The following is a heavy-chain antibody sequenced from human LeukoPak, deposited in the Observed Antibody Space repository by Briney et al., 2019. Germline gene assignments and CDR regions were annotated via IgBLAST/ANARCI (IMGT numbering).Heavy chain of an antibody. D-gene: IGHD1-20*01. CDR1: GGSISSYY. V-gene: IGHV4-4*07. Sequence: SETLSLTCTVSGGSISSYYLSWIRQPAGKGLEWIGRIYTSGSTNYNPALKSRVTMSVGTSKNQFSLKLSSITAADTAAFYFGGGNNWNALSADYWGQGTLVTVSS. J-gene: IGHJ4*02. CDR3: GGGNNWNALSADY. CDR2: IYTSGST.